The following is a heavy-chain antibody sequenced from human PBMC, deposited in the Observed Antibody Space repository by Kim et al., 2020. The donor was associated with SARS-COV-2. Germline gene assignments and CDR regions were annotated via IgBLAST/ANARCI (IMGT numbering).Heavy chain of an antibody. CDR2: ISYDGSNK. J-gene: IGHJ3*02. CDR1: GFTFSSYA. D-gene: IGHD3-16*01. Sequence: GGSLRLSCAASGFTFSSYAMHWVRQAPGKGLEWVAVISYDGSNKYYADSVKGRFTISRDNSKNTLYLQMNSLRAEDTAVYYCARDPVRLRAFDIWGQGTMVTVSS. CDR3: ARDPVRLRAFDI. V-gene: IGHV3-30*04.